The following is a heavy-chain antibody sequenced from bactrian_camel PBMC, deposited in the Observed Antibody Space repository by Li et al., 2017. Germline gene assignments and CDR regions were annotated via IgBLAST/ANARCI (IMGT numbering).Heavy chain of an antibody. CDR1: GFTFRMSA. V-gene: IGHV3S42*01. J-gene: IGHJ4*01. Sequence: VQLVESGGGLVQPGGSLRLSCTTSGFTFRMSAMSWVRQAPGKGLEWVAQIAYDGWVSRYHDYAKGRFTISRDNAKNMLYLQMNSLKPEDTAMYYCTKDRSYGTGNWARSTRGQGTQVTVS. D-gene: IGHD3*01. CDR2: IAYDGWVS.